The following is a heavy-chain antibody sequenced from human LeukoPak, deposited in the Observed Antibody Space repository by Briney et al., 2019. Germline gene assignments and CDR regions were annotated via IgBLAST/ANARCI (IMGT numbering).Heavy chain of an antibody. Sequence: SETLSLTCTVSGGSISSSSYYLGWIRQPPGKGLEWIGSIYYSGSTYYNPSLKSRVTISVDTSKNQFSLKLSSVTAADTAVYYCARDPEYQLRGGAFDIWGQGTMVTVSS. CDR2: IYYSGST. CDR3: ARDPEYQLRGGAFDI. D-gene: IGHD2-2*01. CDR1: GGSISSSSYY. J-gene: IGHJ3*02. V-gene: IGHV4-39*07.